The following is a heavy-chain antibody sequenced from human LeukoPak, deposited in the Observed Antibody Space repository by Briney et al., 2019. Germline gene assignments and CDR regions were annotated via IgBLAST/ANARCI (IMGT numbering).Heavy chain of an antibody. J-gene: IGHJ5*02. V-gene: IGHV4-59*01. CDR2: IYYSGST. Sequence: SETLSLTCTVSGGSISSYYWSWIRQPPGKGLEWIGYIYYSGSTNYNPSLKSRVTISVDTSKNQFSLKLSSVTAADTAVYYCARGATYYYGSGSYARFDPWGQGTLVTVSS. D-gene: IGHD3-10*01. CDR1: GGSISSYY. CDR3: ARGATYYYGSGSYARFDP.